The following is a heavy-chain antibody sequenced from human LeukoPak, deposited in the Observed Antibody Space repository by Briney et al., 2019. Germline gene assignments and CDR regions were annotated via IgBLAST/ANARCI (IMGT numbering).Heavy chain of an antibody. CDR3: ARGSKVEMATASSWYLDL. D-gene: IGHD5-24*01. CDR2: IYDSGST. V-gene: IGHV4-59*01. CDR1: GGSISSYY. Sequence: SETLSLTCTVSGGSISSYYWTWIRQPPGKGLEWIGYIYDSGSTNYNPSLKSRVTISVDTSKNQFSLKLTSVTAADTAVYYCARGSKVEMATASSWYLDLWGRGTLVTVSP. J-gene: IGHJ2*01.